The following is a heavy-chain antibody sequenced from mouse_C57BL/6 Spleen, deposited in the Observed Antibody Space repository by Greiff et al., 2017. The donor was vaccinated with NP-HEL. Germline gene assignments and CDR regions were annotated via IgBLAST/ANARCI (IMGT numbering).Heavy chain of an antibody. CDR2: INYDGSST. J-gene: IGHJ2*01. V-gene: IGHV5-16*01. CDR3: ARALDYYGSRRYYFDY. D-gene: IGHD1-1*01. CDR1: GFTFSDYY. Sequence: EVMLVESEGGLVQPGSSMKLSCTASGFTFSDYYMAWVRQVPEKGLEWVANINYDGSSTYYLDSLKSRFIISRDNAKNILYLQMSSLKSEDTATYYCARALDYYGSRRYYFDYWGQGTTLTVSS.